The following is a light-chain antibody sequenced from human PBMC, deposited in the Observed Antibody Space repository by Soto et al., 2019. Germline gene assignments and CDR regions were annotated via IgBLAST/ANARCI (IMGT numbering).Light chain of an antibody. CDR2: HAS. Sequence: EIVLTQSPGTLSLSPGERATLSCRASQTISFNSLAWYQQKPGQAPRLLIYHASTRATGIPDRFSGSGSGTDFTLTISRLEPEDFAVYYCQSYGSSSMYTFGKGTNLAIK. CDR1: QTISFNS. CDR3: QSYGSSSMYT. J-gene: IGKJ2*01. V-gene: IGKV3-20*01.